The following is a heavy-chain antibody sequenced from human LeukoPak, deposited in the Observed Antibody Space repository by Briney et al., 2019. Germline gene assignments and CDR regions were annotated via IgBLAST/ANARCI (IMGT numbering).Heavy chain of an antibody. CDR3: AREGRYDSSGYYYGGFPDY. V-gene: IGHV3-48*04. Sequence: GGSLRLSCAASGFTFSNSWMTWVRQVPGKGLEWVSYISSSGSTIYYADSVKGRFTISRDNAKNSLYLQMNSLRAEDTAVYYCAREGRYDSSGYYYGGFPDYWGQGTLVTVSS. CDR1: GFTFSNSW. D-gene: IGHD3-22*01. J-gene: IGHJ4*02. CDR2: ISSSGSTI.